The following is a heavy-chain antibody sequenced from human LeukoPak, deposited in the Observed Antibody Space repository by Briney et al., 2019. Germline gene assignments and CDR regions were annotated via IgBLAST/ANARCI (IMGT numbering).Heavy chain of an antibody. V-gene: IGHV4-59*08. CDR2: IDYSGTT. CDR1: GGSINYYY. D-gene: IGHD2-8*01. CDR3: ARRVLMSSTGVPDTWLDP. J-gene: IGHJ5*02. Sequence: NPSETPSLTCTVSGGSINYYYWNWIRQPPGKGLEWIGYIDYSGTTKYNPSLKSRVTISVDTSKNQFSLNLSSVTAADTAVYYCARRVLMSSTGVPDTWLDPWGQGTLVTVSS.